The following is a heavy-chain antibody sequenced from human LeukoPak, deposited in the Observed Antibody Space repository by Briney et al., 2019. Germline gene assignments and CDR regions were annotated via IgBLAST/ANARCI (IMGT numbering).Heavy chain of an antibody. CDR3: ARIYSNYVGKYFQH. V-gene: IGHV1-2*02. Sequence: ASVKVSCKASGYTFTGYYMHWVRQAPGQGLEWMGWINPNSGGTEYAQKFQGRVTMTRDTSISTAYMELSRLRSDDTAVYYCARIYSNYVGKYFQHWGQATLVTVSS. D-gene: IGHD4-11*01. J-gene: IGHJ1*01. CDR1: GYTFTGYY. CDR2: INPNSGGT.